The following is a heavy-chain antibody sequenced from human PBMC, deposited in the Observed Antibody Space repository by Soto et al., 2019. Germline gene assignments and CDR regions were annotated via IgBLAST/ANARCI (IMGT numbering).Heavy chain of an antibody. CDR1: GFTFNTHW. D-gene: IGHD1-26*01. V-gene: IGHV3-74*01. J-gene: IGHJ4*02. Sequence: GGSLRLSCTAPGFTFNTHWMHWVRQAPGKGLVWVSRIYFDGITTNYADSVKGRLTVSRDNAKNTVYLHVNTLRDEDTAVYYCARGGAMGVDYWGQGTLVTVSS. CDR3: ARGGAMGVDY. CDR2: IYFDGITT.